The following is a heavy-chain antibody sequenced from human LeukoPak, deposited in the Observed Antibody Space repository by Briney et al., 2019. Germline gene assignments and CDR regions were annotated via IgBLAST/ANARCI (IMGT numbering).Heavy chain of an antibody. CDR1: GFNFSSYA. Sequence: PGGSLRLSCAASGFNFSSYAMSWVRQAPGKGLEWVSAISGSGGSTYYADSVKGRFTISRDNSKNTLYLQMNSLRAEDTAVYYCAKTELNWNDEILFDYWGQGTLVTVSS. V-gene: IGHV3-23*01. J-gene: IGHJ4*02. D-gene: IGHD1-1*01. CDR2: ISGSGGST. CDR3: AKTELNWNDEILFDY.